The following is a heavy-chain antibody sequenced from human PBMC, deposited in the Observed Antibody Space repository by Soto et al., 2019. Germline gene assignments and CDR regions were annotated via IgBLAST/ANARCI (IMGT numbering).Heavy chain of an antibody. D-gene: IGHD6-19*01. J-gene: IGHJ4*02. CDR3: TTDREAVAAPFDY. V-gene: IGHV3-15*01. CDR2: IKSKTDGGTT. Sequence: EVQLVESGGGLVKPGGSLRLSCAASGFTFSNAWMSWVRQAPGKGLEWVGRIKSKTDGGTTDYAAPVKGRFTISRDDSKNTLYLQMNSLKTEDTAVYYCTTDREAVAAPFDYWGQGTLVTVSS. CDR1: GFTFSNAW.